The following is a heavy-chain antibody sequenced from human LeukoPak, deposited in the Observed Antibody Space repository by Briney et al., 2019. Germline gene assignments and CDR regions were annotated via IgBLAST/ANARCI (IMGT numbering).Heavy chain of an antibody. CDR3: ARAIAVTGGRGDY. D-gene: IGHD6-19*01. CDR1: GFTFSTYT. V-gene: IGHV3-21*01. Sequence: GGSLRLSCAASGFTFSTYTMNWVRQASGKGLEWVSSISTRNTYIYYADSVKGRFTISRDNANNSLFLQMNNLTAADTAVYYCARAIAVTGGRGDYWSQGTLVTVSS. J-gene: IGHJ4*02. CDR2: ISTRNTYI.